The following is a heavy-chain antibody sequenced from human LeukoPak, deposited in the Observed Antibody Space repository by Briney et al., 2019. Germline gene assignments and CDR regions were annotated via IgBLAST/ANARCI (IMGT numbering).Heavy chain of an antibody. CDR1: GGSFSGYY. V-gene: IGHV4-34*01. D-gene: IGHD6-19*01. J-gene: IGHJ5*02. Sequence: PSETLSLTCAVYGGSFSGYYWSWIRQPPGKGLEWIGEINHSGSTNYNPSLKSRVTISVDTSKNQFSLKLSSVTAADTAVYYCARRYRSGWYWFDPWGQGTLVTVSS. CDR3: ARRYRSGWYWFDP. CDR2: INHSGST.